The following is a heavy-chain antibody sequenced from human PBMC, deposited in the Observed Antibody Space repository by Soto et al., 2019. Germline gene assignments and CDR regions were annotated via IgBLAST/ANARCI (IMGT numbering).Heavy chain of an antibody. V-gene: IGHV4-34*01. J-gene: IGHJ4*02. CDR2: INHSGST. Sequence: SETLSLTCAVYGGSFSGYYWSWIRQPPGKGLEWIGEINHSGSTNYNPSLKSRVTISVDTSKNQCSLKLSSVTAADTAVYYCARGKVGATPFDYWGQGTLVTVSS. CDR3: ARGKVGATPFDY. CDR1: GGSFSGYY. D-gene: IGHD1-26*01.